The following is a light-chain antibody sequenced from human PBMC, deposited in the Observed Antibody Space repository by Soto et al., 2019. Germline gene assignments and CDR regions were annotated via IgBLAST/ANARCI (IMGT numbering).Light chain of an antibody. CDR3: QQCYSPPLS. CDR1: QDINGR. V-gene: IGKV1-39*01. Sequence: DRVTITCRASQDINGRLHWYQRTRGRVPKLPIYGASNLESGVPSRFSGSGSGTDFTLTISGLQPEDFASYYCQQCYSPPLSFGGGTKVDIK. CDR2: GAS. J-gene: IGKJ4*01.